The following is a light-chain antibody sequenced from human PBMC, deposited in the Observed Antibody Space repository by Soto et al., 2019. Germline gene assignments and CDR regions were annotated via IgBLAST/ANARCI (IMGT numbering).Light chain of an antibody. CDR2: AAS. CDR3: QQSYSYPWT. V-gene: IGKV1-39*01. J-gene: IGKJ1*01. CDR1: QIISTY. Sequence: DIQMTQSPSSLSASVGDRVTMTCLGSQIISTYLNWYQQKSGKAPELLIYAASSLQSGVPSRFSGSGSGTDFTLTISSIQPEDFATYFCQQSYSYPWTFGQGTKVDIK.